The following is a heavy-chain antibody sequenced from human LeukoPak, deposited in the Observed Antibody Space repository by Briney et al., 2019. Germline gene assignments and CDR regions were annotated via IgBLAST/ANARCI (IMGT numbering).Heavy chain of an antibody. Sequence: GGSLRLSCAASGFTFSSYGMHWVRQAPGKGLEWVAVISYDGSNKYYADSVKGRFAISRDNSKNTLYLQMNSLRAEDTAAYYCAGDYALGYWGQGTLVTVSS. CDR3: AGDYALGY. CDR2: ISYDGSNK. D-gene: IGHD3-16*01. J-gene: IGHJ4*02. V-gene: IGHV3-30*03. CDR1: GFTFSSYG.